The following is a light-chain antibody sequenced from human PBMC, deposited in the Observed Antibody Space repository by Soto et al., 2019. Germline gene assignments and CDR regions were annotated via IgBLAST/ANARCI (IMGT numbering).Light chain of an antibody. J-gene: IGKJ5*01. CDR2: DAS. CDR1: QSVSSY. V-gene: IGKV3-11*01. Sequence: EIVFTQSPATLSLSPVERATLSCRASQSVSSYLAWYQQKPGQAPRLLIYDASNRATGIPARFSGSGSGTDFTLTISSLEPEDFAVYYCQQRSNWPRALTFGGGTRLEI. CDR3: QQRSNWPRALT.